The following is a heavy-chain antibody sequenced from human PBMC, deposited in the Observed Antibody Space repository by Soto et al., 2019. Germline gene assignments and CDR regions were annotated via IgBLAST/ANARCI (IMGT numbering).Heavy chain of an antibody. D-gene: IGHD6-19*01. CDR1: GGTFSSYA. CDR3: ARDLGSGWYNY. J-gene: IGHJ4*02. V-gene: IGHV1-69*13. CDR2: IIPIFGTA. Sequence: GASVKVSFKASGGTFSSYAISWVRQAPGQGLEWMGGIIPIFGTANYAQNFQGRVTIAADESTNTAYMELSSLRSEDTAVYYCARDLGSGWYNYWGQGTLVTVSS.